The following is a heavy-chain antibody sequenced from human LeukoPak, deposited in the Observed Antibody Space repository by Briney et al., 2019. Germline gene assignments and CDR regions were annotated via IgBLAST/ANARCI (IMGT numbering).Heavy chain of an antibody. CDR1: GGTFSSYA. D-gene: IGHD2-2*01. CDR2: IIPIFGTA. J-gene: IGHJ5*02. CDR3: ARDRYCSSTSCYPWWFDP. V-gene: IGHV1-69*13. Sequence: GASVKVSCKASGGTFSSYAISWLRQAPGQGLEWMGGIIPIFGTAKYAQRFQGRVTITADESTSTAYMELSSLRSEDTAVYYCARDRYCSSTSCYPWWFDPWGQGTLVTVSS.